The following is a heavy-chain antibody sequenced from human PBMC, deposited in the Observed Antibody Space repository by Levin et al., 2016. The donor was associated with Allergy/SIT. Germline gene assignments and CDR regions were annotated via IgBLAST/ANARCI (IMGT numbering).Heavy chain of an antibody. CDR1: GYTFTGYY. D-gene: IGHD5-12*01. CDR2: ISAYNGNT. J-gene: IGHJ5*02. Sequence: ASVKVSCKASGYTFTGYYMHWVRQAPGQGLEWMGWISAYNGNTNYAQKLQGRVTMTKDTSTSTAYMELRSLRSDDTAVYYCARIAGYRGNNWFDPWGQGTLVTVSS. CDR3: ARIAGYRGNNWFDP. V-gene: IGHV1-18*04.